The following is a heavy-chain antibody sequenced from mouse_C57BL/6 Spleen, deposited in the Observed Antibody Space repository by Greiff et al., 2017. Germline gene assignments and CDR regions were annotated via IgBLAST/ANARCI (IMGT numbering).Heavy chain of an antibody. J-gene: IGHJ2*01. V-gene: IGHV1-55*01. CDR3: ARWDYYDYDGYYFDY. CDR1: GYTFTSYW. D-gene: IGHD2-4*01. Sequence: QVQLQQPGAELVKPGASVKMSCKASGYTFTSYWLTWVKPRPGQGLEWIGDIYPGSGSTNYNEQFKSTATLTVDTSSSTAYMQLSSLTSEDSAVYYCARWDYYDYDGYYFDYGGQGTTLTVSA. CDR2: IYPGSGST.